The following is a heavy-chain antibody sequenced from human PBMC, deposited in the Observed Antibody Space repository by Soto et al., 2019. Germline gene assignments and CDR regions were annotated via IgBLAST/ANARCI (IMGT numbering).Heavy chain of an antibody. J-gene: IGHJ6*02. CDR1: GYTFTSYD. Sequence: QVQLVQSGAEVKKPGASVKVSCKASGYTFTSYDINWVRQATGQGLEWMGWMNPNSGNTGYAQKFQGRVTMTRNTSISTAYMELSSLRSEDTAVYDCAREGPLTPNYYYGMDVWGQGTTVTVSS. V-gene: IGHV1-8*01. CDR2: MNPNSGNT. CDR3: AREGPLTPNYYYGMDV. D-gene: IGHD7-27*01.